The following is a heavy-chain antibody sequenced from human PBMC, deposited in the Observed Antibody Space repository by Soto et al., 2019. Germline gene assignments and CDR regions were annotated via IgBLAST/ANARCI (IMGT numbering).Heavy chain of an antibody. CDR1: GGSISSFY. D-gene: IGHD2-21*02. CDR2: IYDSGRT. J-gene: IGHJ4*02. Sequence: PSETLSLTCTVSGGSISSFYWSWIRQPPGKGLEWIGYIYDSGRTDYNPSLKSRVTISVDTSKNQLSLKLSSVTAADTAVYYCARTNCAGDCSSWAPFDYWGQGTLVTVSS. V-gene: IGHV4-59*01. CDR3: ARTNCAGDCSSWAPFDY.